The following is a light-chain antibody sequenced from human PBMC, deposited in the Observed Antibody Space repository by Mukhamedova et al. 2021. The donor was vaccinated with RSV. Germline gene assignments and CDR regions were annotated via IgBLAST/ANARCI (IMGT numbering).Light chain of an antibody. J-gene: IGKJ1*01. CDR2: ATS. Sequence: WYQRRVHGKAPNLLIYATSTLQRGVPSRFSGSGSGTDFTLTISSLQSEDVATYYCQEYNSAPRTFGQGTKVEV. CDR3: QEYNSAPRT. V-gene: IGKV1-27*01.